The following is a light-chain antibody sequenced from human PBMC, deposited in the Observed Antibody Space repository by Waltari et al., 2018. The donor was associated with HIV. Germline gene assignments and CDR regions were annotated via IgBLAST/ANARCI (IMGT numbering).Light chain of an antibody. J-gene: IGKJ1*01. CDR3: LQYNHYPWT. CDR2: KAS. CDR1: QSISTW. Sequence: DIQMTQSPSTLSASVGDSVTITCRASQSISTWLAWYQQKPGKAPNLLIYKASSLQGGVSSRFSGSGSGTEFALTISRLQPEDSATYYCLQYNHYPWTFGQGTKVEV. V-gene: IGKV1-5*03.